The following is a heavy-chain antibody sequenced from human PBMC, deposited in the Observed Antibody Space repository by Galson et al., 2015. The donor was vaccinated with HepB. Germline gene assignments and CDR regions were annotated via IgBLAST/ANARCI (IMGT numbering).Heavy chain of an antibody. J-gene: IGHJ6*03. V-gene: IGHV7-4-1*02. Sequence: SVKVSCKASGYTFTSYAMNWVRQAPGQGLEWMGWINTNTGNPTYAQGFTGRFVFSLDTSVSTAYLQISSLKAEDTAVYYCASLHGSGSYYNLLPYYYYYMDVWGKGTTVTVSS. CDR2: INTNTGNP. CDR3: ASLHGSGSYYNLLPYYYYYMDV. CDR1: GYTFTSYA. D-gene: IGHD3-10*01.